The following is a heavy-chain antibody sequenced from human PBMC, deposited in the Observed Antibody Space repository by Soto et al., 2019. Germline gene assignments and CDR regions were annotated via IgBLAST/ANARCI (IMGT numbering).Heavy chain of an antibody. CDR1: GFTFSSYA. J-gene: IGHJ6*03. V-gene: IGHV3-23*01. D-gene: IGHD2-2*02. CDR2: ISGSGGST. Sequence: GGSLRLSCAASGFTFSSYAMSWVRQAPGKGLEWVSAISGSGGSTYYADSVKGRFTISRDNSKNTLYLQMNGLRAEDTAVYYGAKLYVTGYYYYYYMDVWGKGTTVTVSS. CDR3: AKLYVTGYYYYYYMDV.